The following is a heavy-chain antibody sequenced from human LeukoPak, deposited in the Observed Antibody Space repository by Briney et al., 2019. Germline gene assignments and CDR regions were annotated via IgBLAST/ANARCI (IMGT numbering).Heavy chain of an antibody. J-gene: IGHJ4*02. D-gene: IGHD2-15*01. CDR3: ARHPFATPFDY. Sequence: TSETLSLTCAVYGGSFSGFYWSWIRQPPGKGLEWIGYIYYSGDSNYNPSLKSRVTMSLDTSKNQLSLRLSSVTAADTAVYYCARHPFATPFDYWGRGTLVTVSS. V-gene: IGHV4-59*08. CDR2: IYYSGDS. CDR1: GGSFSGFY.